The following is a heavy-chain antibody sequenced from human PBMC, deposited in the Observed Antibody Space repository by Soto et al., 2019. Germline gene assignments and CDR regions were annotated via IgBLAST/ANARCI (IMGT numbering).Heavy chain of an antibody. J-gene: IGHJ4*02. CDR1: GFTFSSYG. Sequence: GGSLRLSCAASGFTFSSYGMHWVRQAPGKGLEWVAVIWYDGSNKHYADPVKGRFTISRDNSKNTLSLQMNSLRAEDTAIYYCARDIDWYSNSSGFDNWGQGILVTVSS. D-gene: IGHD1-26*01. CDR2: IWYDGSNK. CDR3: ARDIDWYSNSSGFDN. V-gene: IGHV3-33*01.